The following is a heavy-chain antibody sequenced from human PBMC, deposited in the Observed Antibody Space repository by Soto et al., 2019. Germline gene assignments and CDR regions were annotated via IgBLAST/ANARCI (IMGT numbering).Heavy chain of an antibody. Sequence: PSETLSLTCTVSGGSISSGGYYWSWIRQHPGKGLEWIGYIYYSGSTYYNPSLKSRVTISVDTSKNQFSLKLSSVTAADTAVYYCARCVYGNDDFDIWGQGTMVTVSS. D-gene: IGHD5-12*01. CDR2: IYYSGST. J-gene: IGHJ3*02. V-gene: IGHV4-31*03. CDR1: GGSISSGGYY. CDR3: ARCVYGNDDFDI.